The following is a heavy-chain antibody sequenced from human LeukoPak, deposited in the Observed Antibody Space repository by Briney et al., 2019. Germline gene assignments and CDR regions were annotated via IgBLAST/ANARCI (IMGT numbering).Heavy chain of an antibody. CDR3: ARGQRRDGYNQGVTQ. CDR2: INHSGST. J-gene: IGHJ4*02. CDR1: GGSFSGYY. D-gene: IGHD5-24*01. Sequence: PSETLSLTCAVYGGSFSGYYWSWIRQPPGKGLEWIGEINHSGSTNNNPSLKSRVTISVDTSKNQFSLKLSSVTAADTAVYYCARGQRRDGYNQGVTQWGQGTLVIVSS. V-gene: IGHV4-34*01.